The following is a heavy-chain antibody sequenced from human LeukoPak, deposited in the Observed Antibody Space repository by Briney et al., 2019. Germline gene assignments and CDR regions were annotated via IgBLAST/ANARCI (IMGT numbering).Heavy chain of an antibody. CDR2: IHTSEST. Sequence: SETLSLTCTVSGGSISIYYWNWIRQPAGKGLEYIGRIHTSESTNYNPSLKSRVTVSVDTSKKQFSLILRSVTAADTAIYYCARGTWAAGLDVWGKGTPVTVSS. CDR3: ARGTWAAGLDV. V-gene: IGHV4-4*07. D-gene: IGHD6-13*01. J-gene: IGHJ6*03. CDR1: GGSISIYY.